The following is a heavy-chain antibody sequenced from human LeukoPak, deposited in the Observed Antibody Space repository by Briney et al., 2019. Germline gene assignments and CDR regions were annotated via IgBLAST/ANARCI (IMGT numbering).Heavy chain of an antibody. Sequence: GGSLRLSCAASGFIFSSYAMIWVRQAPGKGLEWVSAISGSGAGTFCADSVKGRFTISRDNSKNTLYLQMNSLRADDTAVYYCAKLKESATAYWGQGTLVTVSS. V-gene: IGHV3-23*01. J-gene: IGHJ4*02. CDR3: AKLKESATAY. CDR1: GFIFSSYA. CDR2: ISGSGAGT. D-gene: IGHD2-15*01.